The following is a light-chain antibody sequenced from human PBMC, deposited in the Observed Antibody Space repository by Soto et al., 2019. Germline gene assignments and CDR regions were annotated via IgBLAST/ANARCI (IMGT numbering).Light chain of an antibody. Sequence: EIVLTQSPATLSLSPGERATLSCRASQSVSSYLAWYQQKPGQAPRLLISDASNRATGIPARFSGSGSGTDFNLTISSLEPDDFAVYYCQHRSEWPVSFGQGTRL. J-gene: IGKJ5*01. CDR3: QHRSEWPVS. CDR2: DAS. CDR1: QSVSSY. V-gene: IGKV3-11*01.